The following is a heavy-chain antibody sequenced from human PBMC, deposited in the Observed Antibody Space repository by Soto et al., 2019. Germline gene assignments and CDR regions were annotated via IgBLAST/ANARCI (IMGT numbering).Heavy chain of an antibody. Sequence: GESLKISCKGSGYSFTSYWIGWVRQMPGKGLEWMGIIYPGDSDTRYSPSFQGQVTISADKSISTAYLQWSSLKASGTAMYYCARPKRGRGYSGYDYPYDAFDIWGQGTMVTVSS. J-gene: IGHJ3*02. CDR1: GYSFTSYW. V-gene: IGHV5-51*01. CDR3: ARPKRGRGYSGYDYPYDAFDI. D-gene: IGHD5-12*01. CDR2: IYPGDSDT.